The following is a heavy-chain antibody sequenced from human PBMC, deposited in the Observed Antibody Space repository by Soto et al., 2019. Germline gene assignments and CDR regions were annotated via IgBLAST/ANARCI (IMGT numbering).Heavy chain of an antibody. CDR2: IIPIFGAA. Sequence: QVQLVQSGPEVRHPGSSVRVSCKSSGGTFSSSAISWVRQAPGQGLEWMGGIIPIFGAADYAQKFQGRVTITADASTSPVYMELSMLTSEDTPVYFGGTEKDRVTLGRNYHYVMDVWAQGTTVTLSS. CDR1: GGTFSSSA. J-gene: IGHJ6*02. D-gene: IGHD1-26*01. CDR3: GTEKDRVTLGRNYHYVMDV. V-gene: IGHV1-69*12.